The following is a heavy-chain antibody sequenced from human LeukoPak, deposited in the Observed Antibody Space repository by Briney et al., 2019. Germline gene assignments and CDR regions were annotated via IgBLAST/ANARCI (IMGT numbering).Heavy chain of an antibody. V-gene: IGHV6-1*01. Sequence: SQTLSLTCAISGDSFSSNSAAWICLRQSPSRGFECLGRTYYRSKWYNDYAVSVKSRITINPDTSRNQFSLHLNSVTPEDTAVYYCTREAVWGTSDYWAQGTLVTVSS. CDR1: GDSFSSNSAA. CDR2: TYYRSKWYN. CDR3: TREAVWGTSDY. D-gene: IGHD3-16*01. J-gene: IGHJ4*02.